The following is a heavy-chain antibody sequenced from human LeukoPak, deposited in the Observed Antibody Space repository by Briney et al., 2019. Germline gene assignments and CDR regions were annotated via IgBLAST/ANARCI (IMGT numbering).Heavy chain of an antibody. V-gene: IGHV3-23*01. CDR2: LSGSGGGT. CDR3: AKRGVVVRVVLVGFHREAYYFDS. Sequence: PGGSLRLSCGVSGITLSNYGMSWVSQAPGKGLEWVAGLSGSGGGTKYADSVKGRFTISRDNSKNTLYLQMNGLRAEDTAVYFCAKRGVVVRVVLVGFHREAYYFDSWGQGAVVTVSS. J-gene: IGHJ4*02. CDR1: GITLSNYG. D-gene: IGHD3-10*01.